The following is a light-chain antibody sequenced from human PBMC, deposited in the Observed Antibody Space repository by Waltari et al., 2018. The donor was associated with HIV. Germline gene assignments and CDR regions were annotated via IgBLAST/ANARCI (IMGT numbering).Light chain of an antibody. CDR1: QSINNY. Sequence: DIQMTQSPSSLSASVGDSVTITCRASQSINNYLNWYQQKPGKAPKLLIYAASSLQSGVPSRFSGSGSGTDFTLTISSLQPEEFASYYWQQSHSTPLTFGGGTKVEIK. CDR2: AAS. CDR3: QQSHSTPLT. J-gene: IGKJ4*01. V-gene: IGKV1-39*01.